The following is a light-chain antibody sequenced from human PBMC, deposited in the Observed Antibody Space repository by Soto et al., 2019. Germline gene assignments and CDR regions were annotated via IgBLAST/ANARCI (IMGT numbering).Light chain of an antibody. J-gene: IGKJ3*01. V-gene: IGKV3-11*01. CDR1: QSVSSL. CDR2: DAS. Sequence: EIVLTQSPGTLSLSPGERATLSCRASQSVSSLLAWYQQKPGQAPRLLIYDASNRATGIPARFSGSGSGTDFTLTISSLEPEDFAIYYCHQRSNWPPSFGPGTTVDI. CDR3: HQRSNWPPS.